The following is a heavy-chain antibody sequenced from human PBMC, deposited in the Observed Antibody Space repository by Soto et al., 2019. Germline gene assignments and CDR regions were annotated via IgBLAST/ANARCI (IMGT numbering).Heavy chain of an antibody. CDR1: GGTFSSYA. D-gene: IGHD3-10*01. CDR2: IIPIFGTA. CDR3: ATAYYGSGSYPPSPFDY. Sequence: QVQLVQSGAEVKKPGSSVKVSCKASGGTFSSYAISWVRQAPGQGLEWMGGIIPIFGTANYAQKFQGRVTITADKSTSTAYMELSSLRSEDTAVHYCATAYYGSGSYPPSPFDYWGQGTLVTVSS. J-gene: IGHJ4*02. V-gene: IGHV1-69*06.